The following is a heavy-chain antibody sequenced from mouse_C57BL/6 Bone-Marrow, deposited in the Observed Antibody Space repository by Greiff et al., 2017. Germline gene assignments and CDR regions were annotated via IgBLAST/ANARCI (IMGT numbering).Heavy chain of an antibody. CDR2: IDPEDGDT. CDR3: TTNSYDGYQAWFAY. V-gene: IGHV14-1*01. J-gene: IGHJ3*01. Sequence: DVKLQESGAELVRPGASVKLSCTASGFNIKDYYMHWVKQRPEQGLEWIGRIDPEDGDTEYAPKFQGKATMTADTSSNTAYLQLSSLTSEDTAVYYCTTNSYDGYQAWFAYWGQGTLVTVSA. D-gene: IGHD2-3*01. CDR1: GFNIKDYY.